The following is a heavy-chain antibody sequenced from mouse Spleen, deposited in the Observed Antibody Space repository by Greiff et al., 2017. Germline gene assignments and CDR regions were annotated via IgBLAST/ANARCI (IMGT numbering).Heavy chain of an antibody. D-gene: IGHD2-3*01. CDR1: GYTFTDYN. CDR2: INPNNGGT. J-gene: IGHJ4*01. V-gene: IGHV1-18*01. Sequence: EVQVVESGPELVKPGASVKIPCKASGYTFTDYNMDWVKQSHGKSLEWIGDINPNNGGTIYNQKFKGKATLTVDKSSSTAYMELRSLTSEDTAVYYCARRGWLLDAMDYWGQGTSVTVSS. CDR3: ARRGWLLDAMDY.